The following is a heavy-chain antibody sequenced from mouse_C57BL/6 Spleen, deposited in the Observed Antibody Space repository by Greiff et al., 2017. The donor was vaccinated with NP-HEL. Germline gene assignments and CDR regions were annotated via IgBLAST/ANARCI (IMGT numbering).Heavy chain of an antibody. CDR2: IRLKSDNYAT. D-gene: IGHD2-1*01. Sequence: EVKVEESGGGLVQPGGSMKLSCVASGFTFSNYWMNWVRQSPEKGLEWVAQIRLKSDNYATHYAESVKGRFTISRDDSKSSVYLQMNNLRAEDTGIYYCTGDYGNYWYFDVWGTGTTVTVSS. J-gene: IGHJ1*03. CDR1: GFTFSNYW. V-gene: IGHV6-3*01. CDR3: TGDYGNYWYFDV.